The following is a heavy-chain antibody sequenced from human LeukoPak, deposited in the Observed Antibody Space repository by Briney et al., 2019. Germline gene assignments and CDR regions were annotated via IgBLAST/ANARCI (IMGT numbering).Heavy chain of an antibody. CDR1: GYTFTGYY. D-gene: IGHD3-22*01. J-gene: IGHJ4*02. CDR3: ARELYDSSGYEFDY. V-gene: IGHV1-2*02. Sequence: ASVKVSCKASGYTFTGYYMHWVRQAPGQGLEWMGWTNPNSGGTNYAQKFQGRVTMTRDTSISTAYMELSRLRSDDTAVYYCARELYDSSGYEFDYWGQGTLVTVSS. CDR2: TNPNSGGT.